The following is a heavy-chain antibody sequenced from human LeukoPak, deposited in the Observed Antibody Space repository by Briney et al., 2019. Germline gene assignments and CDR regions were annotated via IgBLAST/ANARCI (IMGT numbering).Heavy chain of an antibody. Sequence: ASVTVSCKASGYTFTSYGISWVRQAPGQGLEWMGWISAYNGNTNYAQKLQGRVTMTTDTSTSTAYMELRSLRSDDTAVYYCATDYGDSIEPNYFDYWGQGTLVTVSS. J-gene: IGHJ4*02. D-gene: IGHD4-17*01. CDR2: ISAYNGNT. V-gene: IGHV1-18*01. CDR1: GYTFTSYG. CDR3: ATDYGDSIEPNYFDY.